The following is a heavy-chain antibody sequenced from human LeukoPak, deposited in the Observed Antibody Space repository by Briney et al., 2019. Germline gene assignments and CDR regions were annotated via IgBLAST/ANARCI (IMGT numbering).Heavy chain of an antibody. D-gene: IGHD3-10*02. V-gene: IGHV3-21*01. CDR2: IFPSGGEI. J-gene: IGHJ6*04. Sequence: PGGSLRLSCAASGFTFSTFAMIWVRQPPGKGLEWVSSIFPSGGEIHYADSVKGRFTISRDNAKNSLYLQMNSLRAGDTAVYYCAELGITMIGGVWGKGTTVTISS. CDR3: AELGITMIGGV. CDR1: GFTFSTFA.